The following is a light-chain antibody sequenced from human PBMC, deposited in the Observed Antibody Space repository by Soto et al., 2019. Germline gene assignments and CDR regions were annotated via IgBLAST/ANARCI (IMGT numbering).Light chain of an antibody. V-gene: IGLV2-14*01. J-gene: IGLJ1*01. CDR3: CSYAGRGTYV. CDR1: SSDVGGYDY. Sequence: QSVLTQPASVSGSPGQSITISCTGTSSDVGGYDYVSWYQLHPGKAPKLMVFEVSNRPSGVSYRFSGSKSGNTASLTISGLQAEDEADYYCCSYAGRGTYVFGTGTKVTVL. CDR2: EVS.